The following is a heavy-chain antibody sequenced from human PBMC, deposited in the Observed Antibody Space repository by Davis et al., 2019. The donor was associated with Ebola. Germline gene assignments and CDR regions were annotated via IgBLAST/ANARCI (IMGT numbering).Heavy chain of an antibody. CDR1: GFTFSRYE. Sequence: GGSLRLSCAASGFTFSRYEMNWVRQAPGKGLEWVSRIIGNGGTAYYADSVKGRFTISRDNAKNSLYLQMNSLRAEDTAVYYCAREWLQFFDSWGQGTLVTVAS. CDR3: AREWLQFFDS. D-gene: IGHD5-24*01. V-gene: IGHV3-48*03. J-gene: IGHJ4*02. CDR2: IIGNGGTA.